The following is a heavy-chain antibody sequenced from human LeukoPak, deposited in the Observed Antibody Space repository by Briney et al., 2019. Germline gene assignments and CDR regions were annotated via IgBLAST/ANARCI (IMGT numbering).Heavy chain of an antibody. CDR2: ISSSSSYI. D-gene: IGHD1-7*01. Sequence: PGGSLRLSCAASGFTFSSYSMNWVRQAPGKGLEWVSSISSSSSYIYYADSVKGRFTISRDNAKNSLYLQMNSLRAEDTAVYYCARDLELELQFVYWGQGTLVTVSS. CDR1: GFTFSSYS. CDR3: ARDLELELQFVY. J-gene: IGHJ4*02. V-gene: IGHV3-21*01.